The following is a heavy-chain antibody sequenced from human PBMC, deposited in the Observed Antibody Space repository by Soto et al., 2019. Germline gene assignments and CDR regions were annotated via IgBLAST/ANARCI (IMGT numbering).Heavy chain of an antibody. CDR3: ARDVKAAAGTMDY. V-gene: IGHV3-30-3*01. CDR1: GFTFSSYA. J-gene: IGHJ4*02. Sequence: QVQLVESGGGVVQPGRSLRLSCAASGFTFSSYAMHWVRQAPGKGLEWVAVISYDGSNKYYAYSVKGRFTISRDNSKNTLYLQMNSLRAEDTAVYYCARDVKAAAGTMDYWGQGTLVTVSS. D-gene: IGHD6-13*01. CDR2: ISYDGSNK.